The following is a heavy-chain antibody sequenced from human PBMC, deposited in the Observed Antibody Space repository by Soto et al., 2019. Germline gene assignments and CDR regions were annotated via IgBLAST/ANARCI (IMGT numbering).Heavy chain of an antibody. V-gene: IGHV3-7*01. CDR3: VREVTTVATFYYFYYIDV. J-gene: IGHJ6*03. CDR2: IKYDGSEK. Sequence: EVQLVESGGGLVQPGGSLRLSCAASGFSFSSYWMSWVRQAPGKGLEWVANIKYDGSEKYYVDSVKGRFTISRDNAKNSLYLQMNSLRAEDTAVYYCVREVTTVATFYYFYYIDVWGKGTTVTVAS. CDR1: GFSFSSYW. D-gene: IGHD4-4*01.